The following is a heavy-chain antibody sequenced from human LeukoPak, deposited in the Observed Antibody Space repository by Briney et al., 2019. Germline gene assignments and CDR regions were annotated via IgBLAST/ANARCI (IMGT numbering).Heavy chain of an antibody. CDR2: IKQDGSEK. CDR3: ARYTSAAYYWFDY. CDR1: GFTFSSYW. D-gene: IGHD2/OR15-2a*01. J-gene: IGHJ4*02. Sequence: PGGSLRLSCAASGFTFSSYWMSWVRQAPGKGLEWVANIKQDGSEKYYVDSVKGRFTISRDNAKNSLYLQMNSLRAEDTAVYYCARYTSAAYYWFDYWGQGTLVTVSS. V-gene: IGHV3-7*01.